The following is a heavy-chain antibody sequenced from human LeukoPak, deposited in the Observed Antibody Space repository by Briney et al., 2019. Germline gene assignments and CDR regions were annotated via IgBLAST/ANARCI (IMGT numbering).Heavy chain of an antibody. Sequence: AETLSLTCIVSGGSIRSYYWSWIRQPPGKRLEWIGYIYYTGTTNYHPSLKSRVTISVDTSKNQFSLKLSSMTAADTAVYYCARLRETSGADYWGQGTLVTVSS. CDR2: IYYTGTT. CDR3: ARLRETSGADY. CDR1: GGSIRSYY. V-gene: IGHV4-59*01. J-gene: IGHJ4*02. D-gene: IGHD2-15*01.